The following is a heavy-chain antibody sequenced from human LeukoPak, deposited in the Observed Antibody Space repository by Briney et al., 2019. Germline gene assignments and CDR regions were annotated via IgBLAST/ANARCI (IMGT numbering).Heavy chain of an antibody. V-gene: IGHV4-30-2*01. CDR3: ASSLGDFWSGPTATL. CDR2: IYHSGST. D-gene: IGHD3-3*01. CDR1: GGSISSGGYY. Sequence: SETLSLTCTVSGGSISSGGYYWSWIRQPPGKGLEWIGYIYHSGSTYYNPSLKSRVTISVDRSKNQFSLKLSSVTAADTAVYYCASSLGDFWSGPTATLWGQGTLVTVSS. J-gene: IGHJ4*02.